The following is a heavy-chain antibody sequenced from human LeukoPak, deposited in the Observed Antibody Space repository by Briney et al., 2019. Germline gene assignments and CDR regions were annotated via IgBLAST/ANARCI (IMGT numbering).Heavy chain of an antibody. V-gene: IGHV4-34*01. D-gene: IGHD6-19*01. J-gene: IGHJ4*02. CDR1: GGSFSGYY. Sequence: PSETLSLTCAVYGGSFSGYYWSWVRQPPGKGLEWIGEINHSGSTNYNPSLKRRVTISVDTSKKQFSLKQRSGTAADTAVYYCGRGYSSGWTRGVFDYWGRGPLVTVSS. CDR3: GRGYSSGWTRGVFDY. CDR2: INHSGST.